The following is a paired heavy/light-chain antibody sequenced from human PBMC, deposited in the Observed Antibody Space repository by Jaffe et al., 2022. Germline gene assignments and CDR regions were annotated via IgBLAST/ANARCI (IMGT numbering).Light chain of an antibody. CDR3: SSYTTTSSTTPFL. V-gene: IGLV2-14*01. Sequence: QSALTQPASVSGSPGQSITIFCTGTSSDVGVYDYVSWYQQHPGIAPKLMIYEVSYRPSGVSNRFSGSKSGNTASLTISGLQAEDEADYYCSSYTTTSSTTPFLFGTGTKVTVL. CDR1: SSDVGVYDY. J-gene: IGLJ1*01. CDR2: EVS.
Heavy chain of an antibody. CDR3: AHSLVRGDYYFDY. CDR2: IYWDDEK. D-gene: IGHD3-10*01. J-gene: IGHJ4*02. Sequence: QITLKESGPTLVKPTQTLTLTCTFSGFSLSTSGVGVGWIRQPPGKALECLALIYWDDEKRYSPSLKSRLSINKDTSRNKVVLTMTNMDPVDTATYYCAHSLVRGDYYFDYWGQGTLVTVSS. V-gene: IGHV2-5*02. CDR1: GFSLSTSGVG.